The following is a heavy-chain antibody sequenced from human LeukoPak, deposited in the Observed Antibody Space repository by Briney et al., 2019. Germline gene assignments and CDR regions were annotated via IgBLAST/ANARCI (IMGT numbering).Heavy chain of an antibody. Sequence: PGGSLRLSCAASGFNFNDAWMNWVRQAPGKGLEWVGRIKSNTDGATTDYTAPVKGRFTISRDDSKNTLYLQMSSLEIEDTAVYYCTSHYGSGGFWGQGTLATVSS. CDR2: IKSNTDGATT. D-gene: IGHD3-10*01. J-gene: IGHJ4*02. CDR3: TSHYGSGGF. CDR1: GFNFNDAW. V-gene: IGHV3-15*07.